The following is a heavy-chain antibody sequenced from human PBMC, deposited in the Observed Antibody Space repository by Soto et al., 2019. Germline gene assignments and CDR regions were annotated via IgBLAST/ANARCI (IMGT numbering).Heavy chain of an antibody. CDR1: GGSFSGYY. D-gene: IGHD3-3*01. J-gene: IGHJ4*02. CDR2: INHSGST. V-gene: IGHV4-34*01. Sequence: SETLSLTCAVYGGSFSGYYWSWIRQPPGKGLEWIGEINHSGSTNYNPSLKSRVTISVDTSKNQFSLKLSSVTAADTAVYYCARVITTSDVDYWGQGNLVTVSS. CDR3: ARVITTSDVDY.